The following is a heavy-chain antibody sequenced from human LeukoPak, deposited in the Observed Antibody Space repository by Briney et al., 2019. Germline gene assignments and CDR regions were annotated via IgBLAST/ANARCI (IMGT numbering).Heavy chain of an antibody. J-gene: IGHJ4*02. CDR2: MNPNSGNT. Sequence: ASVKVSCKASGYTFINYDINWVRQATGQGLEWMGWMNPNSGNTGYAQKFQGRVTITRNSSISTAYMELSSLRSEDTAVYYCAALYSSSRGYFDYWGQGTLVTVSS. D-gene: IGHD6-6*01. CDR3: AALYSSSRGYFDY. CDR1: GYTFINYD. V-gene: IGHV1-8*03.